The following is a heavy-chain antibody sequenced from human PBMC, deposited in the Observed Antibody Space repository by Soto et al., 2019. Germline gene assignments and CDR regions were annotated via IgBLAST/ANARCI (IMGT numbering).Heavy chain of an antibody. V-gene: IGHV4-34*01. J-gene: IGHJ5*02. Sequence: SETLSLTCAVYGGSFSGYYWSWIRQPPGKGLEWIGEINHSGSTNYNPSLKSRVTISVDTSKNQFSLKLSSVTAADTAVYYCARRGTYNWFDPWGQGTLVTVSS. CDR3: ARRGTYNWFDP. CDR1: GGSFSGYY. CDR2: INHSGST.